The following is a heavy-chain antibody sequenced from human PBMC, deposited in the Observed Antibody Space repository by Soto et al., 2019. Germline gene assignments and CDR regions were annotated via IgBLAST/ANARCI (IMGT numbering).Heavy chain of an antibody. Sequence: GASVKVSCKASGYTFTSYDINWVRQATGQGLEWMGWMNPNSGNTGCAQKFQGRVAMTRNTSISTAYMELSSLGSEDTAVYYCARGPYFDWLRNPDSLPELDYWGQGTLVTVSS. V-gene: IGHV1-8*01. CDR2: MNPNSGNT. CDR1: GYTFTSYD. CDR3: ARGPYFDWLRNPDSLPELDY. J-gene: IGHJ4*02. D-gene: IGHD3-9*01.